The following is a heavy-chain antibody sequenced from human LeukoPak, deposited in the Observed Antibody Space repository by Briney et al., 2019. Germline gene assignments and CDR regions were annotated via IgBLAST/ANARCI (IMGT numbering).Heavy chain of an antibody. CDR1: GGSFSGYY. Sequence: SETLSLTCAVYGGSFSGYYWSWIRQPPGKGLEWIGEINHSGSTNYNPSLKSRVTISVDTSKNRFSLKLSSVTAADTAVYYCARGPDIVLMVYAVYDYWGQGTLVTVSS. CDR2: INHSGST. D-gene: IGHD2-8*01. V-gene: IGHV4-34*01. J-gene: IGHJ4*02. CDR3: ARGPDIVLMVYAVYDY.